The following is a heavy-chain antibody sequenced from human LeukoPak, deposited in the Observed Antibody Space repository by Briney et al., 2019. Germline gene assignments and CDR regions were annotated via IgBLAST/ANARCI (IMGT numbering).Heavy chain of an antibody. CDR3: VRDVGAVRGEVYFDY. CDR1: GFTFSSHG. J-gene: IGHJ4*02. CDR2: ITGSGPYM. V-gene: IGHV3-21*06. Sequence: TGGSLRLSCAASGFTFSSHGMHWVRLSPGKGLEWVSSITGSGPYMLYADSVKHRFTISRDNTKNLLYLEMNSLRAEDTAMYFCVRDVGAVRGEVYFDYWGQGTLVTVSS. D-gene: IGHD3-10*01.